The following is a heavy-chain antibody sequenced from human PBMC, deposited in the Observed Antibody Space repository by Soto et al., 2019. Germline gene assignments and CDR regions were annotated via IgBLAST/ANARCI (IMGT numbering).Heavy chain of an antibody. V-gene: IGHV3-23*01. CDR3: AKSGLGSSSWYFIGSIDY. Sequence: PGGSLRLSCAASGFTFSSYAMSWVRQAPGKGLEWVSAISGSGGSTYYADSVKGRFTISRDNSKNTLYLQMNSLRAEDTAVYYCAKSGLGSSSWYFIGSIDYWGQGTLVTVSS. J-gene: IGHJ4*02. CDR2: ISGSGGST. CDR1: GFTFSSYA. D-gene: IGHD6-13*01.